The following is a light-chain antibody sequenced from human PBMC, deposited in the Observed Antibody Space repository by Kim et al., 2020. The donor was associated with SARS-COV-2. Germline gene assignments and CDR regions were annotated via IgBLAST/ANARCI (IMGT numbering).Light chain of an antibody. CDR3: QSYDSIWV. CDR1: SGSIASNY. J-gene: IGLJ3*02. V-gene: IGLV6-57*02. CDR2: EDN. Sequence: NFMLTQPHSVSESPGKTVTISCTGSSGSIASNYVQWYQQRPGSAPTTVIYEDNQRPSGVPDRFSGSIDSSSNSAPLTISGLKTEDEADYYCQSYDSIWVFGGGTKLTVL.